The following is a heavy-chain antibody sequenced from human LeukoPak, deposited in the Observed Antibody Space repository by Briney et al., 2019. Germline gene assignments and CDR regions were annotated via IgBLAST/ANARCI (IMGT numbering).Heavy chain of an antibody. V-gene: IGHV3-21*01. Sequence: GGSLRLSCAASGFTFSSYSMNWVRQAPGKGLEWVSSIRSSSSYIYYADSVKGRFTISRDNAKNSLYLQMNSLRAEDTAVYYCAREIKYYYDSSGYLRFDYWGQGTLVTVSS. CDR3: AREIKYYYDSSGYLRFDY. CDR2: IRSSSSYI. D-gene: IGHD3-22*01. J-gene: IGHJ4*02. CDR1: GFTFSSYS.